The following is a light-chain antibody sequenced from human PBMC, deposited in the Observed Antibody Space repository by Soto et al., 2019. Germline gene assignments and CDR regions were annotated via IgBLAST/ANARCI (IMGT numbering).Light chain of an antibody. CDR2: GAS. V-gene: IGKV1-9*01. Sequence: DIQLTQSPSFLSASVGDRVTITCRASQDISSYLAWYQQKPGKAPKLLIFGASTLQSGVPSRFSGRRSGTQFTLTINGLQPDDFATYYCQQYDNYKPLTFGGGTKVDIK. CDR1: QDISSY. CDR3: QQYDNYKPLT. J-gene: IGKJ4*01.